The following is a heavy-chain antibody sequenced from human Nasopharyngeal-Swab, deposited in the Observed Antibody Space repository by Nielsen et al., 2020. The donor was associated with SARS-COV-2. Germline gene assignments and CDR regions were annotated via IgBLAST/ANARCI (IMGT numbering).Heavy chain of an antibody. CDR2: IWFDGSNE. J-gene: IGHJ4*02. V-gene: IGHV3-33*08. D-gene: IGHD5-12*01. CDR3: ARDRKIYSGYDLFDY. CDR1: GFTFSSYG. Sequence: GGSLRLSCAASGFTFSSYGMHWVRQAPGKGLEWVAVIWFDGSNEYYADSVKGRFTISRDNSKNTLYLQMNSLRAEDTAVYYCARDRKIYSGYDLFDYWGQGTLVTVSS.